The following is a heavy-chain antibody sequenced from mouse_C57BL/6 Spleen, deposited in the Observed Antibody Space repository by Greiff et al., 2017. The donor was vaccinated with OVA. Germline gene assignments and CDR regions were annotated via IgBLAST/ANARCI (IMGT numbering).Heavy chain of an antibody. CDR1: GFTFSSYA. J-gene: IGHJ2*01. CDR2: ISDGGSYT. Sequence: DVMLVESGGGLVKPGGSLKLSCAASGFTFSSYAMSWVRQTPEKRLEWVATISDGGSYTYYPDNVKGRFTISRDNAKNNLYLQMSHLKAEDTAMYYCARRDYRGDYFDYWGQGTTLTVSS. D-gene: IGHD2-14*01. V-gene: IGHV5-4*03. CDR3: ARRDYRGDYFDY.